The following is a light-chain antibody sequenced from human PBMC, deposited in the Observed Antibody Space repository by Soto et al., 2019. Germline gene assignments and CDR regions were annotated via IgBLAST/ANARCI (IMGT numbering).Light chain of an antibody. CDR2: GAS. V-gene: IGKV3-15*01. CDR3: QQYNNWPRP. Sequence: EIVMTQSPATLSVSPGERATLSCRASQSVSSNLAWYQQKPGQAPRLLIYGASTRATGIPARFSGSGSGTEFTLPLSSLQSEDFAVYYCQQYNNWPRPFGQGTKVEIK. CDR1: QSVSSN. J-gene: IGKJ1*01.